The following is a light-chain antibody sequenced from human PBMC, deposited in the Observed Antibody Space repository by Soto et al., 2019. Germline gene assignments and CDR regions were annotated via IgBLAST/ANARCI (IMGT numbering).Light chain of an antibody. Sequence: MQAKSTQSGGRRIRKTQSCRASQSVSSSLAWYQQKPDPAPRVLIYGASTRATGIPSRFTGSVSGTDFTLTISDLQPEDFALYYCLQAYSSPRTFGEGTKVDIK. CDR3: LQAYSSPRT. CDR2: GAS. CDR1: QSVSSS. V-gene: IGKV3-15*01. J-gene: IGKJ4*02.